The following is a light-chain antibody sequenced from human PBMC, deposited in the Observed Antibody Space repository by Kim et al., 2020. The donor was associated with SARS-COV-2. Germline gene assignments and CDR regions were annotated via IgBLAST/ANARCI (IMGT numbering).Light chain of an antibody. Sequence: APGKTARITCWGINIGSKSVHWYQQKPGQAPVLVIYYDSDRPSGIPERFSGSNSGNTATLTISRVEAGDEADYYCQVWDSSSDHRVFGGGTQLTVL. V-gene: IGLV3-21*04. CDR2: YDS. CDR1: NIGSKS. CDR3: QVWDSSSDHRV. J-gene: IGLJ3*02.